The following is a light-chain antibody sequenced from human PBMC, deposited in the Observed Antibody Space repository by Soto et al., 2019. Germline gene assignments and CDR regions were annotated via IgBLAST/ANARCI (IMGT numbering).Light chain of an antibody. Sequence: DIQMTQSQSSLSASVGDRVTITCQASQDISNHLNWYQQKSGKAPKLLIYDASNLETGVPSRFSGSGSGTDFTVTISSLQPEDFATYSCQQYYNLPITFGQGTRLEIK. CDR2: DAS. CDR3: QQYYNLPIT. J-gene: IGKJ5*01. V-gene: IGKV1-33*01. CDR1: QDISNH.